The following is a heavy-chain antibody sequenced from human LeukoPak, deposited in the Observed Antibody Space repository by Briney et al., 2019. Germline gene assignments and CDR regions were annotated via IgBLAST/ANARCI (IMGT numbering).Heavy chain of an antibody. CDR3: ARANRVDIVATRLPDRIDY. V-gene: IGHV3-21*01. D-gene: IGHD5-12*01. Sequence: PGGSLRLSCAASGFTFSSYSMNWVRQAPGKGLEWVSSISSSSSYIYYADSVKGRFTISRDNAKNSLYLQMNSLRAEDTAVYYCARANRVDIVATRLPDRIDYWGQETLVTVSS. CDR2: ISSSSSYI. J-gene: IGHJ4*02. CDR1: GFTFSSYS.